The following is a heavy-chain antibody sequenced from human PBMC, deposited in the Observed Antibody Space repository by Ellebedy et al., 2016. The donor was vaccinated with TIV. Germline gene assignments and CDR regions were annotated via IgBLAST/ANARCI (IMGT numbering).Heavy chain of an antibody. Sequence: GESLKISXAASGFTFSSYGMHWVRQAPGKGLEWVAVIWYDGSNKYYADSVKGRFTISRDNSKNTLYLQMNSLRAEDTAVYYCAREVITMVRGGWYFDLWGRGTLVTVSS. D-gene: IGHD3-10*01. J-gene: IGHJ2*01. CDR2: IWYDGSNK. CDR3: AREVITMVRGGWYFDL. CDR1: GFTFSSYG. V-gene: IGHV3-33*01.